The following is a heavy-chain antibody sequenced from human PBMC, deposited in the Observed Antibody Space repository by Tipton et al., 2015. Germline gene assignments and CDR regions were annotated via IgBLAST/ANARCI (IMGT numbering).Heavy chain of an antibody. V-gene: IGHV4-39*07. J-gene: IGHJ4*02. Sequence: LRLSCTVSGGSITGSNYCWAWIRQPPGKGLQWIGEINQSGNTNYNPSLKSRVTIAIDMSEKQFSLRLRSVTAADTSVYYCARGPPTFDFVSGTYRHQGNYFDYWGQGILVTVSS. CDR2: INQSGNT. CDR3: ARGPPTFDFVSGTYRHQGNYFDY. CDR1: GGSITGSNYC. D-gene: IGHD3-16*02.